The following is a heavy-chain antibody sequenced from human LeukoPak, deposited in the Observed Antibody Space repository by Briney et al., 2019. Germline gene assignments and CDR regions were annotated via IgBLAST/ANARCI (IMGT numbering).Heavy chain of an antibody. CDR3: ATETNGRHYDY. CDR2: IGPTGFDR. J-gene: IGHJ4*02. D-gene: IGHD1-14*01. Sequence: GGSLRLSCTTSGLTFSISGFNWVRQAPGKGLEWVASIGPTGFDRYHADSIKGRFTISRDNANNFLYLRMDSLRAEDTSVYYCATETNGRHYDYWGQGTLLTVSS. CDR1: GLTFSISG. V-gene: IGHV3-21*06.